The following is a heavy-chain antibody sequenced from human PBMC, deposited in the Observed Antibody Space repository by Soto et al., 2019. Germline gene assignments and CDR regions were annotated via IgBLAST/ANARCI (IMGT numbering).Heavy chain of an antibody. D-gene: IGHD3-22*01. V-gene: IGHV3-15*01. J-gene: IGHJ2*01. CDR3: TTDYYYYDSSGYANWYFDL. Sequence: GSLRLSCAATGFTFRNSWMSWVRQAPGKGLEWVGRIKSKTDGGTTDYAAPVKGRFTISRDDSKNTLYLQMNSLKTEDTAVYYCTTDYYYYDSSGYANWYFDLWGRGTLVTVSS. CDR2: IKSKTDGGTT. CDR1: GFTFRNSW.